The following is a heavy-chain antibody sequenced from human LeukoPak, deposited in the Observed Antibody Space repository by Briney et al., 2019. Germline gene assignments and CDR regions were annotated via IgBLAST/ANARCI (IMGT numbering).Heavy chain of an antibody. CDR1: GFTFSSYG. Sequence: PGGSLRLSGAASGFTFSSYGMHWVRQPPGKGLEWVAVIWYDGSKSYYTDSVKGRFTISRDSPKNTLYLQMNSLRVEDTAVYYCARDFGPTWYELDYWGQGTLVTVSS. V-gene: IGHV3-33*01. J-gene: IGHJ4*02. CDR3: ARDFGPTWYELDY. CDR2: IWYDGSKS. D-gene: IGHD6-13*01.